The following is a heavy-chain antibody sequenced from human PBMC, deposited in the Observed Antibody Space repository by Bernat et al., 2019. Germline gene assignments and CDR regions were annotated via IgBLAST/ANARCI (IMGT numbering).Heavy chain of an antibody. CDR3: ERGLNDNPYSSGWYGY. D-gene: IGHD6-19*01. V-gene: IGHV4-61*02. Sequence: QVQLQESGPGLVKPSQTLSLTCTVSGGSISSGSYYWSWIRQPAGKGLEWIGRIYTSGSTNYNPSLKSRVTISVDTSKNQFSLKLGYVTAADTAVYYWERGLNDNPYSSGWYGYWGQGTLVTVSS. CDR2: IYTSGST. J-gene: IGHJ4*02. CDR1: GGSISSGSYY.